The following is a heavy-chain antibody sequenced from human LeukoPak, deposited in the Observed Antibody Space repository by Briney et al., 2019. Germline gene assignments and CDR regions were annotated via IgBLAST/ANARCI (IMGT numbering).Heavy chain of an antibody. CDR3: ARGTTVTTYADH. CDR2: ISYRGST. Sequence: ASETLSLTCTVSGGSISSYHWSWIRQPPGKGLEWIGYISYRGSTTYNPSLKSRVTMSVDTSKNQFSLKLISVTAADTAVYYCARGTTVTTYADHWGQGTLVTVSS. D-gene: IGHD4-17*01. V-gene: IGHV4-59*01. J-gene: IGHJ4*02. CDR1: GGSISSYH.